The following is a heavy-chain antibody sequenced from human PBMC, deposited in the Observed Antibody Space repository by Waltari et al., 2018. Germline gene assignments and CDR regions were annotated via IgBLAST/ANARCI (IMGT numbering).Heavy chain of an antibody. Sequence: QVQLQESGPGLVKPSETLSLTCTVPGGSISSYYWRWIRQPPGKGLEWIGYIYYSGSTNYNPSLKSRVTISVDTSKNQFSLKLSSVTAADTAVYYCAIGYSSGWYYAFDIWGQGTMVTVSS. D-gene: IGHD6-19*01. J-gene: IGHJ3*02. CDR1: GGSISSYY. V-gene: IGHV4-59*01. CDR2: IYYSGST. CDR3: AIGYSSGWYYAFDI.